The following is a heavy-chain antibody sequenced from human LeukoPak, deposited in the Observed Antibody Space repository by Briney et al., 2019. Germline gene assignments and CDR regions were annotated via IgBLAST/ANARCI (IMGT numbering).Heavy chain of an antibody. CDR3: ARGILQYYYDSSGYYHGNWFDP. Sequence: PSETLSLTCAVYGGSFSGYYWSWIRQPPGKGLGWIGEINHSGSTNYNPSLKSRVTISVDTSKNQFSLKLSSVTAADTAVYYCARGILQYYYDSSGYYHGNWFDPWGQGTLVTVSS. J-gene: IGHJ5*02. CDR1: GGSFSGYY. CDR2: INHSGST. D-gene: IGHD3-22*01. V-gene: IGHV4-34*01.